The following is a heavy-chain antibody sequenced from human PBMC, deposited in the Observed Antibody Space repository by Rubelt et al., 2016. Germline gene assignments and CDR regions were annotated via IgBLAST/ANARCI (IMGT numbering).Heavy chain of an antibody. J-gene: IGHJ1*01. D-gene: IGHD3-16*02. CDR2: IIPIFGTA. Sequence: QVQLVQSGAEVKKPGSSVQVSCKASGGTFSSYAISWVRKAPGQGLEWMGGIIPIFGTANYAQKYQGSVTITPDESTSTAYMVLSSLSSDDTAVYYCASAVGYQNQWNFQHWGQGTLVTVSS. CDR3: ASAVGYQNQWNFQH. V-gene: IGHV1-69*01. CDR1: GGTFSSYA.